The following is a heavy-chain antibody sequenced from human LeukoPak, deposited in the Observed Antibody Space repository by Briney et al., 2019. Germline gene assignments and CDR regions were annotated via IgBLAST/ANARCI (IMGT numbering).Heavy chain of an antibody. CDR2: IYYTGTT. Sequence: SETLSLTCTVSSGSITSYYWSWIRQPPRKGLEYIGHIYYTGTTDYNPSLKSRVTMSVDTSKSQFSLRLISVTASHTAVYFCAGAPNQHYFDYWGQGTLVAVSS. V-gene: IGHV4-59*01. CDR1: SGSITSYY. J-gene: IGHJ4*02. CDR3: AGAPNQHYFDY.